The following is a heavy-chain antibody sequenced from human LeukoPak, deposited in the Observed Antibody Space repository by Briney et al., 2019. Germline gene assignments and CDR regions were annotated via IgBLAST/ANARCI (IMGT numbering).Heavy chain of an antibody. V-gene: IGHV5-51*01. CDR3: VSVQNYYDSSGYWNFDY. Sequence: GESLKISCKGSGYSFTNYWIGWVRQMPGKGLEWMGTIYPDDSDTRYSPSFQGQVTISADKSISTAYLQWSSLKASDTAMCYCVSVQNYYDSSGYWNFDYWGQGTLVTVSS. CDR2: IYPDDSDT. J-gene: IGHJ4*02. CDR1: GYSFTNYW. D-gene: IGHD3-22*01.